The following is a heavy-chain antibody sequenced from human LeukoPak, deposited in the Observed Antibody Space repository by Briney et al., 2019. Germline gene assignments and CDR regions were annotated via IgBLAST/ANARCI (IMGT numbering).Heavy chain of an antibody. CDR2: ISFDGSQK. CDR1: GFTFSNYG. CDR3: AKDREYSGYATAFDY. D-gene: IGHD5-12*01. V-gene: IGHV3-30*02. Sequence: GGSLRLSCAASGFTFSNYGMHWVRQAPGKGLEWVALISFDGSQKYYADSVKGRFTISRDNSKSTVYLQMNSLRVEDTAVYYCAKDREYSGYATAFDYWGQGTLVTVSS. J-gene: IGHJ4*02.